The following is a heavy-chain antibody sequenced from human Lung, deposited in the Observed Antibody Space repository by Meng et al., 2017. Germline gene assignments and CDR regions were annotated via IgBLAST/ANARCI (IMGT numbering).Heavy chain of an antibody. Sequence: QVQRVQSGSELKNYGAAVTVSCKASGYTFTSYAMNWVRQAPGQGLEWMGWINTNTGKPAYAQAFTGRFVLSLDSSVTTAYLQISSLEADDTAIYYCARDGGRRFDYWGQGTLVTVSS. CDR1: GYTFTSYA. V-gene: IGHV7-4-1*02. J-gene: IGHJ4*02. D-gene: IGHD1-26*01. CDR3: ARDGGRRFDY. CDR2: INTNTGKP.